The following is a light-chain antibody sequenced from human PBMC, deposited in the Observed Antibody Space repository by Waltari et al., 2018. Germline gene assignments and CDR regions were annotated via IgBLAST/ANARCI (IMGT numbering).Light chain of an antibody. CDR3: CSYAGTSTWV. CDR2: EVS. J-gene: IGLJ2*01. Sequence: QSALTQPASVSGSPGQSITISCTGSSSNVGTYNLVSWYQQHPVKAPKLVIYEVSERPSGGSDRFSGSKSGDTASLTISGLRADDEADYYCCSYAGTSTWVFGGGTKLTVL. CDR1: SSNVGTYNL. V-gene: IGLV2-23*02.